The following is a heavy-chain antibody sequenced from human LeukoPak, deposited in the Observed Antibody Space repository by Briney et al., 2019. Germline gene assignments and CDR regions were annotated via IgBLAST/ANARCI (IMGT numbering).Heavy chain of an antibody. CDR1: GGSISSSSYY. V-gene: IGHV4-39*01. CDR2: IYYSGST. Sequence: SETLSLTCTVSGGSISSSSYYWGWIRQPPGKGVEWIVSIYYSGSTYYNPSLKSRVTISVDTSKNQFSLKLSSVTAADTAVYCCAIGAGYCSSISCYFFDYWGQGTVVSVSS. D-gene: IGHD2-2*03. J-gene: IGHJ4*02. CDR3: AIGAGYCSSISCYFFDY.